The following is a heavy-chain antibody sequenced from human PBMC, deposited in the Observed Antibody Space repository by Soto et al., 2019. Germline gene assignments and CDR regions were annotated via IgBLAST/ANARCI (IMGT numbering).Heavy chain of an antibody. CDR1: GGTFSSYA. D-gene: IGHD1-20*01. J-gene: IGHJ6*02. V-gene: IGHV1-69*13. Sequence: SVKVSCKASGGTFSSYATSWVRQAPGQGLEWMGGIIPIFGTANYAQKFQGRVTITADESTSTAYMELSSLRSEDTAVYYCARDMTGGYYYYGMDVWGQGTTVTVSS. CDR2: IIPIFGTA. CDR3: ARDMTGGYYYYGMDV.